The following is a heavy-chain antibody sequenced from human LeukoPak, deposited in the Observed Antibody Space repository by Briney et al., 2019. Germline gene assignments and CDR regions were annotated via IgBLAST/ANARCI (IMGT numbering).Heavy chain of an antibody. Sequence: ASVKVSCKASGYTFTSYGISWVRQAPGQGLEWMGWISAYNGNTNYAQKFQGRVTMTTDTSTSTAYMELRSLRSDDTAVYYCARQGQQPPYYYYYMDVWGKGTTVTVSS. CDR1: GYTFTSYG. CDR3: ARQGQQPPYYYYYMDV. J-gene: IGHJ6*03. CDR2: ISAYNGNT. D-gene: IGHD6-13*01. V-gene: IGHV1-18*01.